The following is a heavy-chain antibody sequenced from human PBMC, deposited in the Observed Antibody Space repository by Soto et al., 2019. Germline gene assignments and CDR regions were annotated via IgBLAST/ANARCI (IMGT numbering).Heavy chain of an antibody. V-gene: IGHV4-59*12. CDR2: IHYRGSA. J-gene: IGHJ5*02. CDR1: GSSIIGYY. CDR3: ARGVGGSGLNWFDP. Sequence: AETLSLTCTFSGSSIIGYYWTWFGQSPGRGLEWIGYIHYRGSANYNPCLNCRLPMSVDRSKSQFSMTLASVTAAATAVYYCARGVGGSGLNWFDPWGQGTMVTSPQ. D-gene: IGHD6-19*01.